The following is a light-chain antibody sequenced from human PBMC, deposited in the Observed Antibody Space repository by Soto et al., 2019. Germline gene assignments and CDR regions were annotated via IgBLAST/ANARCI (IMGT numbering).Light chain of an antibody. CDR1: QSISRH. CDR3: QQSRNLPLT. CDR2: TTS. Sequence: EIVLTQSPATLSLSPGDRATLSCRASQSISRHLAWYQQKPGQAPRLLIYTTSNRATGIPARFSGSGSGTDFTITIGSLEPEDFEVYYCQQSRNLPLTFGGGTKVEIK. J-gene: IGKJ4*01. V-gene: IGKV3-11*01.